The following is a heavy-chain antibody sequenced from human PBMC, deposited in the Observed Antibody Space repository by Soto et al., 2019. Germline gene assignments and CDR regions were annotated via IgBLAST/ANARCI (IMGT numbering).Heavy chain of an antibody. D-gene: IGHD3-3*01. Sequence: GGSLRLSCAASGFTFNSYAMNWVRQAPGKGLAWVSAIGTDGKTYYADSVKGRFTISRDNSKNTLSLQLNSLRAEDTAIYYCAKDQGDFWSPSYLSYFYYGMDVWGQGTTVTVSS. J-gene: IGHJ6*02. CDR1: GFTFNSYA. CDR3: AKDQGDFWSPSYLSYFYYGMDV. CDR2: IGTDGKT. V-gene: IGHV3-23*01.